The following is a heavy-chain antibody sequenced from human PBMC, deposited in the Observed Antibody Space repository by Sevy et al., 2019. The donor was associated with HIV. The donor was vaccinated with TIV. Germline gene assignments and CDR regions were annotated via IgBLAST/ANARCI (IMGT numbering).Heavy chain of an antibody. CDR1: GGSISSYY. CDR3: ARERYDSNWYGLESGNDALDV. D-gene: IGHD4-4*01. J-gene: IGHJ3*01. Sequence: GSLRLSCTVSGGSISSYYWSWIRQPPGKGLEWIGYFYYSGDTDYNSSLKNRVTISVDKSKNQLSLRLSSVTAADTAVYYCARERYDSNWYGLESGNDALDVWGQGTLVTVSS. CDR2: FYYSGDT. V-gene: IGHV4-59*01.